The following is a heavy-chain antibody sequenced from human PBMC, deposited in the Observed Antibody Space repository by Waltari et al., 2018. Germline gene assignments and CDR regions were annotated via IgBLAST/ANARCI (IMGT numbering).Heavy chain of an antibody. V-gene: IGHV3-73*01. J-gene: IGHJ6*02. CDR3: TSSGSYSSYHGMDV. CDR1: GFTFSGSA. Sequence: EVQLVESGGGLVQPGGSLKLSCAGSGFTFSGSAIHWVRQASGRGLEGVGRIRGKANRYATDYVASVKGRFTISRDDSKNTAYLQLNSLKTEDTAVYYCTSSGSYSSYHGMDVWGQGTTVTVSS. D-gene: IGHD1-26*01. CDR2: IRGKANRYAT.